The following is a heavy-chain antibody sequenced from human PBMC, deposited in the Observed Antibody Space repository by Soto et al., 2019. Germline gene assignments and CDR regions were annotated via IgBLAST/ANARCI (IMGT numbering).Heavy chain of an antibody. V-gene: IGHV1-18*01. J-gene: IGHJ6*03. Sequence: QVQLVQSGAEVKKPGASLKVSCKASGYTFSNFGVSWVRQAPGQGLEWIGWINPDNGDTNYGQKFQGRATMTTDTFTNTAYMEVRGLRSDDTAVYYCARGVRVSAYLEYYMDVWGEGTTVTVSS. CDR2: INPDNGDT. CDR3: ARGVRVSAYLEYYMDV. CDR1: GYTFSNFG. D-gene: IGHD3-10*02.